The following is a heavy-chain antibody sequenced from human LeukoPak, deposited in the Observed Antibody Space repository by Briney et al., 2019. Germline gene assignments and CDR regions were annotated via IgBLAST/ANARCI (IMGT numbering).Heavy chain of an antibody. CDR2: MYYSGST. CDR3: ARVVRLVAADWFDP. D-gene: IGHD6-25*01. CDR1: GGSISSYY. V-gene: IGHV4-59*01. Sequence: SETLSLTCTVSGGSISSYYWSWIRQPPGKGLEWIGYMYYSGSTNYNPSLKIRVTISVDTSKNQFSLKLSSVTAADTAVYYCARVVRLVAADWFDPWGQGILVTVSS. J-gene: IGHJ5*02.